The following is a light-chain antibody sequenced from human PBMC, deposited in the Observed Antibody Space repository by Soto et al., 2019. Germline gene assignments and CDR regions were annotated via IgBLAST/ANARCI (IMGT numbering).Light chain of an antibody. CDR3: ATWDSSLNAGV. J-gene: IGLJ1*01. CDR2: DNN. V-gene: IGLV1-51*01. CDR1: SSNIGDNY. Sequence: QSVLTQPPSVSAAPGQKVTISCSGSSSNIGDNYVSWYQQVPGTAPKLLIYDNNNRPSGIPDRFSGSKSGTSAALGITGLQTGDEADYYCATWDSSLNAGVFGPGNKVTVL.